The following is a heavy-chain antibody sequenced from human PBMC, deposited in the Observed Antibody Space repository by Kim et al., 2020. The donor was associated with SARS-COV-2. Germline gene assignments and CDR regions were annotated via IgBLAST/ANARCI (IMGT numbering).Heavy chain of an antibody. Sequence: GGSLRLSCAASGFTFSSYWMHWVRQAPGKGLVWVSRINSDGSSTSYADSVKGRFTISRDNAKNTLYLQMNSLRAEDTAVYYCARPAMTWANWFDPWGQGTLVTDSS. D-gene: IGHD5-18*01. CDR2: INSDGSST. J-gene: IGHJ5*02. CDR3: ARPAMTWANWFDP. V-gene: IGHV3-74*01. CDR1: GFTFSSYW.